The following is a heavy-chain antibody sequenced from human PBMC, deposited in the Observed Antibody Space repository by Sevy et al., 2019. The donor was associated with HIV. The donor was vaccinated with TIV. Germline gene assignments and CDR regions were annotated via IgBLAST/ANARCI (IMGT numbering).Heavy chain of an antibody. J-gene: IGHJ6*02. CDR1: GYTFSDSGYY. CDR2: INPKSGAT. D-gene: IGHD3-3*01. V-gene: IGHV1-2*02. Sequence: ASVKVSCKASGYTFSDSGYYVHWVRQAPGQGLEWMGWINPKSGATNYAQKFQGRVTMTRDTSVSTANMELNRLTSDDTAVYYCARESYDFWTGPVDYDYGMDDWGQGTTVTVSS. CDR3: ARESYDFWTGPVDYDYGMDD.